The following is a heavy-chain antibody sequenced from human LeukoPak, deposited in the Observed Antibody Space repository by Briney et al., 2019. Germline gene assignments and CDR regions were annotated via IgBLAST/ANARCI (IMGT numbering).Heavy chain of an antibody. CDR1: GFTFSNYA. D-gene: IGHD4-17*01. CDR3: AKTPGYDDYSFDF. J-gene: IGHJ4*02. CDR2: MSATAVST. Sequence: GGSLRLSCAASGFTFSNYAMSWARQAPGKGREWLSDMSATAVSTYYADSVKGRFTIPRDNSKNTLYLQINSLRAEDTAVYFCAKTPGYDDYSFDFWGQGTLVTVSS. V-gene: IGHV3-23*01.